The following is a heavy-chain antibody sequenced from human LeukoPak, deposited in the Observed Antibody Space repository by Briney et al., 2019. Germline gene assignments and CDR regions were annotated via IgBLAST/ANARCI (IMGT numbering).Heavy chain of an antibody. D-gene: IGHD1-14*01. V-gene: IGHV4-59*01. CDR2: ISYGGAT. CDR3: ARLTAPYYFDY. CDR1: GGSISPYY. Sequence: PSETLSLTCTVSGGSISPYYWSWIRQPPGKGLEWIGYISYGGATNYNPSLKSRLTILVDTSKNQFSLKLSSVTAADTAVYYCARLTAPYYFDYWGQGTLVTVSS. J-gene: IGHJ4*02.